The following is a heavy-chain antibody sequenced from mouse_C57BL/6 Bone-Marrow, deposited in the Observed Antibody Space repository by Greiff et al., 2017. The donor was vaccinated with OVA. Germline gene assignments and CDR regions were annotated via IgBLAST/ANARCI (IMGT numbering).Heavy chain of an antibody. Sequence: VQLQQSGAELVKPGASVKISCKASGYAFSSYWMNWVKQRPGKGLEWIGQIYPGDGDTNYNGKFKGKATLTADKSSSTAYMQLSSLTSEDSAVYFCAREGYYVFFDYWGQGTTLTVSS. CDR3: AREGYYVFFDY. D-gene: IGHD1-1*01. CDR2: IYPGDGDT. CDR1: GYAFSSYW. V-gene: IGHV1-80*01. J-gene: IGHJ2*01.